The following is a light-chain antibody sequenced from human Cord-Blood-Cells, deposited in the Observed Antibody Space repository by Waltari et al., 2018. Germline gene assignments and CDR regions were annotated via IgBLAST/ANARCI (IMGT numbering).Light chain of an antibody. Sequence: EIVLTQSPGNLSLSPGERATLSCRASPRVSSSYLAWYQQKPGQAPRLLIYGASSRATGIPDRFSGSGSGTDFTLTISRLEPEDFAVYYCQQYGSSPPWTFGQGTKVEIK. CDR1: PRVSSSY. CDR2: GAS. J-gene: IGKJ1*01. CDR3: QQYGSSPPWT. V-gene: IGKV3-20*01.